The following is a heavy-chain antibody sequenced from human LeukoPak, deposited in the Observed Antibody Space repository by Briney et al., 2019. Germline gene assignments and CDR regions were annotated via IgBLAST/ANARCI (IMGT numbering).Heavy chain of an antibody. J-gene: IGHJ3*02. CDR1: GFTFSTYA. V-gene: IGHV3-33*01. CDR3: AREGMDAFDI. Sequence: GGSLRLSCAASGFTFSTYAIHWVRQAPGKGLEWVAVIWYDGSKKYYADSVKGRFTISRDNSKNTLYLQMNSLRAEDTAVYYCAREGMDAFDIWGQGTMVTVSS. CDR2: IWYDGSKK.